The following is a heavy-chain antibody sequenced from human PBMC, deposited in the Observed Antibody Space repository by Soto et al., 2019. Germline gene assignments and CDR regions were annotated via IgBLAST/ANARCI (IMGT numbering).Heavy chain of an antibody. V-gene: IGHV3-23*01. J-gene: IGHJ6*02. Sequence: GGSLRLSWAALGFTFIGYAGKLVRQAPGKGLEWVSLIGESGTPTYYADSVKGRFTISRDNSGNTLFLEMYSLRAEDTAVYYCARYIPGVRYYGMDVWGHATTVTVSS. CDR2: IGESGTPT. CDR1: GFTFIGYA. CDR3: ARYIPGVRYYGMDV. D-gene: IGHD5-18*01.